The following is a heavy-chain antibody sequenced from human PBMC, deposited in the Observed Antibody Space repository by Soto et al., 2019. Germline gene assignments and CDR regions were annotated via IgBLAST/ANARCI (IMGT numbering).Heavy chain of an antibody. CDR1: GFTFSSYW. V-gene: IGHV3-74*01. D-gene: IGHD2-15*01. Sequence: VQLVESGGGLVQPGGSLRLSCAASGFTFSSYWMHWVRQAPGKGLVWVSRINSDGSSTSYAASVKGRFTISRDNAKNTLYVQMNSLRAEDTAVYYCVRTILVVAAATREDYWGQGTRVTVSS. CDR3: VRTILVVAAATREDY. CDR2: INSDGSST. J-gene: IGHJ4*02.